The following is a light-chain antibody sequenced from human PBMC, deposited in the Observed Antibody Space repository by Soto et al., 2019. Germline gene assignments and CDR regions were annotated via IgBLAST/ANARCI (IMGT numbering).Light chain of an antibody. V-gene: IGLV2-14*01. Sequence: QSVLTQPASVSGSPGQSITISCTGTSSDIGAYNYVSWYRQHPGEAPKLIIYEVTHRPSGISSRFSGSKSGNTASLTISGLKAEDEADYYCSSYASDITHVFGGGTKVTVL. CDR1: SSDIGAYNY. CDR2: EVT. CDR3: SSYASDITHV. J-gene: IGLJ3*02.